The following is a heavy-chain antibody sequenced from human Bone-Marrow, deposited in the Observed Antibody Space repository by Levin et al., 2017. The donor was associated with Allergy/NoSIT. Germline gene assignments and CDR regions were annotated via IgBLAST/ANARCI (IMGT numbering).Heavy chain of an antibody. CDR3: ASWAMYHYDRSAFDYFYYAMDV. J-gene: IGHJ6*02. V-gene: IGHV3-21*01. CDR1: GILFSSYD. D-gene: IGHD3-22*01. Sequence: GESLKISCAASGILFSSYDMNWVRQAPGKGLEWVSSISAGGNYIYYADSVKGRFTISRDNAKNSLFLQMNSLRAEDTAVYYCASWAMYHYDRSAFDYFYYAMDVWGQGNTVTVSS. CDR2: ISAGGNYI.